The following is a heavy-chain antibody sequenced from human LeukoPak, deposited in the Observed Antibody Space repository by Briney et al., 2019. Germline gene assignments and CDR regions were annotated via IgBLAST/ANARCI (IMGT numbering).Heavy chain of an antibody. J-gene: IGHJ3*02. V-gene: IGHV3-30*14. Sequence: GGSLRLSCAASGFTLSSYVMHWVRQAPGKGLEWVAVISYGGNNIFYADSMKGRFTISRDNSKNTLYLQMGSLRAEDMAVYYCAYGRDAFDIWGQGTMVTVSS. CDR2: ISYGGNNI. CDR3: AYGRDAFDI. D-gene: IGHD4-17*01. CDR1: GFTLSSYV.